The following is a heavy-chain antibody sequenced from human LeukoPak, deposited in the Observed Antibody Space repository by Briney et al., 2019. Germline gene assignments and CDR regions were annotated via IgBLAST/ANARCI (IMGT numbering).Heavy chain of an antibody. V-gene: IGHV3-23*01. CDR3: AKAYDSWTGSFYDY. CDR2: ISGSGGST. J-gene: IGHJ4*02. CDR1: GFTFSSYA. Sequence: PGGSLRLSCAASGFTFSSYAMSWVRQAPGKGLEWVSAISGSGGSTYYADSVKGRFTISRDNSKNTLYLQMGSLRVEDTAVYYCAKAYDSWTGSFYDYWGQGTLVTVSS. D-gene: IGHD3-3*01.